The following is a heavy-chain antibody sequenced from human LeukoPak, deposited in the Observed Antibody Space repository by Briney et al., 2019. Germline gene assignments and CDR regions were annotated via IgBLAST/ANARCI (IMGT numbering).Heavy chain of an antibody. CDR2: INPNNGGT. CDR1: GYTFTAYD. D-gene: IGHD1-1*01. V-gene: IGHV1-2*02. J-gene: IGHJ5*02. Sequence: ASVKVSCKASGYTFTAYDIHWVRQAPGQGLEWMGWINPNNGGTRYAQKFQGRVTMTSDTSINTVYMELRRLRSDDTAVYYCARDHEEYNHCFDPWGQGSLVTVSS. CDR3: ARDHEEYNHCFDP.